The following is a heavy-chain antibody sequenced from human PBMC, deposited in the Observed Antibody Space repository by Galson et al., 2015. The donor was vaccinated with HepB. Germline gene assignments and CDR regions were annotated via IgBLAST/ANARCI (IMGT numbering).Heavy chain of an antibody. V-gene: IGHV3-30*18. D-gene: IGHD3-22*01. Sequence: SLRLSCAASGFNFSSYGMHWVRQAPGKGLEWVAVTSYDGSKKYYADSVKGRFTISRDKSKNTLYLQMNSLRPEDTAVYYRAKDAGYYESSGYFTWFDPWGQGTLVTVSS. J-gene: IGHJ5*02. CDR2: TSYDGSKK. CDR1: GFNFSSYG. CDR3: AKDAGYYESSGYFTWFDP.